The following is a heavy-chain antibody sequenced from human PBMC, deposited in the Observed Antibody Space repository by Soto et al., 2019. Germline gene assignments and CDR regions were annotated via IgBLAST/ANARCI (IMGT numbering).Heavy chain of an antibody. V-gene: IGHV4-59*13. CDR3: ARDLHYYDSSGFPRVGASDI. CDR2: IYYSGST. Sequence: QVQLQESGPGLVRPSEILSLTCTVSGGSISRYYWSWLRQPPGKGLAWIGCIYYSGSTNYSPSLKRRVTISVDTSKSLSSLKLSSVTAADTGVYYCARDLHYYDSSGFPRVGASDIWGQGTMITVST. D-gene: IGHD3-22*01. CDR1: GGSISRYY. J-gene: IGHJ3*02.